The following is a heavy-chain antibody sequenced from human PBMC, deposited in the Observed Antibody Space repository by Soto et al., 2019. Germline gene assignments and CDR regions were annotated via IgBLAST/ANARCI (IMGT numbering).Heavy chain of an antibody. D-gene: IGHD3-3*01. CDR1: GFTFSAYS. V-gene: IGHV3-48*01. Sequence: PGGSLRLSCAASGFTFSAYSMSWVRQAPGKGLEWVSYISVISDTTYYADSVRGRFTNSRDNAMNSLYLQMNSLRAEDTAVYYCAKDQRFLEWLGVWPGNYFDYWGQGTLVTVSS. J-gene: IGHJ4*02. CDR3: AKDQRFLEWLGVWPGNYFDY. CDR2: ISVISDTT.